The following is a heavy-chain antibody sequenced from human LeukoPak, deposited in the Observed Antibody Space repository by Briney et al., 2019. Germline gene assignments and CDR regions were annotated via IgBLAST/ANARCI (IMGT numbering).Heavy chain of an antibody. Sequence: GASVTVSCKVSGYTLTELSMHWVRQAPGKGLEWMGGFDPEDGETIYAQEFQGRVTMTEDTSTDTAYMELSSLRSEDTAVYYCATFQWLLLQTDAFDIWGQGTMVTVSS. CDR3: ATFQWLLLQTDAFDI. CDR2: FDPEDGET. V-gene: IGHV1-24*01. J-gene: IGHJ3*02. CDR1: GYTLTELS. D-gene: IGHD3-22*01.